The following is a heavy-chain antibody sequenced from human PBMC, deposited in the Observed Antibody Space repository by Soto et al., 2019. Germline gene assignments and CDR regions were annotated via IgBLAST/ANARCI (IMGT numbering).Heavy chain of an antibody. J-gene: IGHJ4*02. V-gene: IGHV3-30-3*01. D-gene: IGHD1-7*01. Sequence: QVQLVESGGGVVQPGRSLRLSCAASGFTFSSYAMHWVRQAPGKGLEWVAVISYDGSNKYYADSVKSRFTISRDNSKNTLYLQMNSLRAEDTAVYYCARGSELRGTPYCDYWGQGTLVTFSS. CDR3: ARGSELRGTPYCDY. CDR2: ISYDGSNK. CDR1: GFTFSSYA.